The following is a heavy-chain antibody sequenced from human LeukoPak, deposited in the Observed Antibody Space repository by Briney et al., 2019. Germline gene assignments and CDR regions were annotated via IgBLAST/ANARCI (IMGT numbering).Heavy chain of an antibody. CDR1: GYTFTNFG. J-gene: IGHJ4*02. Sequence: ASVKVSCKASGYTFTNFGISWVRQAPGQGREWMGIINPSGGSTSYAQKFQGRAPMTRATSTSTVYMELSTLRSDDTAVYYCARDSGLLWFGDYWGQGTLVTVSS. CDR3: ARDSGLLWFGDY. D-gene: IGHD3-10*01. CDR2: INPSGGST. V-gene: IGHV1-46*01.